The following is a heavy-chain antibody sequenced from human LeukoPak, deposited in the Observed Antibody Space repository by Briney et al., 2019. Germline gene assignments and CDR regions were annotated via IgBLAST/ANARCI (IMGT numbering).Heavy chain of an antibody. CDR1: GYTFTSYD. J-gene: IGHJ6*02. V-gene: IGHV1-8*01. CDR2: MNPNSGHT. D-gene: IGHD1-26*01. CDR3: ARVRSGSYYYYYGMDV. Sequence: GASVKVSCKASGYTFTSYDINWVRQATGQGLEWMGWMNPNSGHTGYAQTFQGRVAMTRNTSISTAYMELSSLRSEDTAVYYCARVRSGSYYYYYGMDVWGQGTTVTVSS.